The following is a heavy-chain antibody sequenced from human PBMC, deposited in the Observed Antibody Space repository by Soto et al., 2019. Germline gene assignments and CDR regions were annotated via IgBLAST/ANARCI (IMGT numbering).Heavy chain of an antibody. Sequence: QVQLVQSGAEVKKPGSSVKVSCKASGGTFKSYAISWVRQAPGQGFEWMGGIIPIFGTSNYAQKFQGRVTITADKSANTAYMELSSLRSEDTAVYYCARSRYYYGSGSYYNGDYWGQGTLVTVSS. D-gene: IGHD3-10*01. J-gene: IGHJ4*02. V-gene: IGHV1-69*06. CDR3: ARSRYYYGSGSYYNGDY. CDR1: GGTFKSYA. CDR2: IIPIFGTS.